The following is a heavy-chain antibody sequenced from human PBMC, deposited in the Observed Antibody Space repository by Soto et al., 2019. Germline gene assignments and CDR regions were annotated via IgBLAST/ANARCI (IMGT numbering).Heavy chain of an antibody. D-gene: IGHD6-25*01. Sequence: EVQLVESGGGLVQPGGSLRLSCTVSGFTFSPYGMNWVRQAPGKGLVWVSRVSRDGTRTSYADSVTGRFTISRDNAKSTLFLQMNSLRGEDTGVYYCARERQVGFVDYWGQGTLVSVSP. J-gene: IGHJ4*02. V-gene: IGHV3-74*01. CDR3: ARERQVGFVDY. CDR2: VSRDGTRT. CDR1: GFTFSPYG.